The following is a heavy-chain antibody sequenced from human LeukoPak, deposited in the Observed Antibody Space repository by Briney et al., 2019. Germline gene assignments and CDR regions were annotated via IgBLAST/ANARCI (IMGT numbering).Heavy chain of an antibody. CDR2: IYYSGST. V-gene: IGHV4-39*01. CDR1: DHSISSSSYY. D-gene: IGHD3-22*01. Sequence: SETLSLTCTVSDHSISSSSYYLCWIRQPPGKGLEWIGSIYYSGSTYYNPSLKSRVTISVDTSKNQFSLKLSSVTAADTAVYYCASEVPIDSSGYRAIYFDYWGQGTLVTVSS. J-gene: IGHJ4*02. CDR3: ASEVPIDSSGYRAIYFDY.